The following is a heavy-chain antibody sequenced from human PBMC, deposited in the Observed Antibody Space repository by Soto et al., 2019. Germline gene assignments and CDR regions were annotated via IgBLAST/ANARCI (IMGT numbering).Heavy chain of an antibody. CDR1: GFTFSSYA. D-gene: IGHD3-10*01. Sequence: GGSLRLSCAASGFTFSSYAMSWVRQAPGKGLEWDSAISGSGGSTYYPDSVKGRFTISRDNSKNTLYLQMNSLRAEDPAVYYCAKDGEYGSGSYYTDPFDIWGQGTMVTVSS. CDR2: ISGSGGST. V-gene: IGHV3-23*01. J-gene: IGHJ3*02. CDR3: AKDGEYGSGSYYTDPFDI.